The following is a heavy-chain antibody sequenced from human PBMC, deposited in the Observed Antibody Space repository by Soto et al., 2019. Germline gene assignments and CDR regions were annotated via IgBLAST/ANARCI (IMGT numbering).Heavy chain of an antibody. V-gene: IGHV3-30-3*01. D-gene: IGHD2-2*01. CDR2: ISYDGSNK. Sequence: QVQLVESGGGVVQPGRSLRLSCAASGFTFSSYAMHWVRQAPGKGLEWVAVISYDGSNKYYADSVKGRFTIYRDNSKNQLYLQMNSLRAEDTAVYYCARDRRRYANYSYYGMDVWGQGTTVTVSS. J-gene: IGHJ6*02. CDR1: GFTFSSYA. CDR3: ARDRRRYANYSYYGMDV.